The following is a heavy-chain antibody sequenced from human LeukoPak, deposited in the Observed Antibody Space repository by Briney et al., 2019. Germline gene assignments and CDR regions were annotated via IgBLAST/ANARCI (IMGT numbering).Heavy chain of an antibody. CDR3: ARDRPYYYDSSGYASCDY. D-gene: IGHD3-22*01. CDR2: ISAYNGNT. Sequence: GASVKVSCKASGYTFTSYGISWARQAPGQGLEWMGWISAYNGNTNYAQKLQGRVTMTTDTSTSTAYMELRSLRSDDTAVYYCARDRPYYYDSSGYASCDYWGQGTLVTVSS. V-gene: IGHV1-18*01. J-gene: IGHJ4*02. CDR1: GYTFTSYG.